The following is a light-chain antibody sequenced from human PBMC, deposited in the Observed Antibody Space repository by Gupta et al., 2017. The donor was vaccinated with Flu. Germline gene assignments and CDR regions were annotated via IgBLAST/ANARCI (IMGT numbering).Light chain of an antibody. Sequence: PGAASSVSRRTSQCRGNRNGCAYVAWYPPKPGKAPWLLIHLGSNQGCGVPARFSGSGSGTXFTLKIXRVEADDVVTYYCKQGLQNPPTFGXGTKVEVK. CDR3: KQGLQNPPT. J-gene: IGKJ1*01. CDR1: QCRGNRNGCAY. V-gene: IGKV2-28*01. CDR2: LGS.